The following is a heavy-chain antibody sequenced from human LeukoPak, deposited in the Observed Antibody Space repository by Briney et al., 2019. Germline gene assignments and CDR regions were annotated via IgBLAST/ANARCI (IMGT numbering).Heavy chain of an antibody. Sequence: PSETLSLTCTVSGGSISSYYWSWIRQPAGKGLEWIGYIYYSGSTNYNPSLKSRVTISVDTSKNQFSLKLSSVTAADTAVYYCARLKWLRINWFDPWGQGTLVTVSS. V-gene: IGHV4-59*08. CDR2: IYYSGST. J-gene: IGHJ5*02. CDR1: GGSISSYY. D-gene: IGHD5-12*01. CDR3: ARLKWLRINWFDP.